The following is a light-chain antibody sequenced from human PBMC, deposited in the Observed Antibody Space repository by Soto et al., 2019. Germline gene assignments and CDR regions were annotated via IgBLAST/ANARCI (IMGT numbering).Light chain of an antibody. Sequence: EILFTQSPGTLSLSPGERATLSCRASQSVSSSYLAWYQQKPGQATRLLIYGASSRANGIPDRFSGSESGTDFTLTISRLEPEDFAVYYCQQYGSSPPLTFGGGTKVDI. J-gene: IGKJ4*01. V-gene: IGKV3-20*01. CDR3: QQYGSSPPLT. CDR2: GAS. CDR1: QSVSSSY.